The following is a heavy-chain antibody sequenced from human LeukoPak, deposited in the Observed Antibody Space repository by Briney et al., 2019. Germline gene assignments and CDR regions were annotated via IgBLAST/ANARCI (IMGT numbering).Heavy chain of an antibody. V-gene: IGHV3-30*04. CDR2: ISSDGSLK. CDR3: TYDSRGYSFDY. CDR1: GFTFSSYA. J-gene: IGHJ4*02. D-gene: IGHD3-22*01. Sequence: PGGSLRLSCAASGFTFSSYAMHWVRQAPGKGLEWMAVISSDGSLKYYADSLKGLFTISRDNSKNTLYLQVNSLRAEDTAVYYCTYDSRGYSFDYWGQGTLVIVSS.